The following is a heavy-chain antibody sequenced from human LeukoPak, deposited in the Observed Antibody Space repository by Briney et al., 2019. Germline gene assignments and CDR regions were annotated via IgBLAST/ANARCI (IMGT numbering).Heavy chain of an antibody. CDR2: ISSGSSYI. CDR3: ASSYCSSSNCYRGFDY. Sequence: GGSLRLSCAASGFTFSTCSMNWVRQAPGKGLEWVSSISSGSSYIFHADSVKGRFTISRDNAKNSLYLQMNSLRAEDTAVYYCASSYCSSSNCYRGFDYWGQGTLVTVSS. CDR1: GFTFSTCS. J-gene: IGHJ4*02. D-gene: IGHD2-2*02. V-gene: IGHV3-21*01.